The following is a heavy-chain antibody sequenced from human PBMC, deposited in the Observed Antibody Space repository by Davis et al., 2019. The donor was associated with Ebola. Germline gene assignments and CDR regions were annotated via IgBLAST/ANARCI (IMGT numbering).Heavy chain of an antibody. Sequence: GESLKIPCAAPGFTFSGSAMHWVRQASGKGLEWVGRIRSKSNSYATAYAASVKGRLTISRDDSKNTEYLQMNSLKTEDTAVYYCARWGVGLLNGRGLDIWGQGTMVTVSS. CDR2: IRSKSNSYAT. J-gene: IGHJ3*02. CDR3: ARWGVGLLNGRGLDI. D-gene: IGHD2/OR15-2a*01. V-gene: IGHV3-73*01. CDR1: GFTFSGSA.